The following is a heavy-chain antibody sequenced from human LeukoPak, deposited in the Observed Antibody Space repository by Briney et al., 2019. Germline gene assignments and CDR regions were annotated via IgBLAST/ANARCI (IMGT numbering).Heavy chain of an antibody. V-gene: IGHV3-30*04. Sequence: GGSLSLSCAASGFSFSNYVMHWVRQAPGKGLEWVAVMSYDGSNEYYADSVKGRFTISRDNSKNTLYLQMNSLRAEDTAVYYCARDTTPFGDEAFDIWGQGTMVIVSS. CDR3: ARDTTPFGDEAFDI. CDR1: GFSFSNYV. D-gene: IGHD3-10*01. J-gene: IGHJ3*02. CDR2: MSYDGSNE.